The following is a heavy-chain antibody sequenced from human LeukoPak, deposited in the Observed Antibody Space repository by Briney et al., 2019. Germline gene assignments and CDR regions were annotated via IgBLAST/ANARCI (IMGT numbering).Heavy chain of an antibody. CDR2: INHSGST. CDR3: ARVPAAIGRYYYYGMDV. V-gene: IGHV4-34*01. CDR1: GGSFSGYY. J-gene: IGHJ6*04. D-gene: IGHD2-2*01. Sequence: SETLSLTCAVYGGSFSGYYWSWIRQPPGKGLEWIGEINHSGSTNYNPSLKSRVTISVDTSKNQFSLKLSSVTAADTAVYYCARVPAAIGRYYYYGMDVWGKGTTVTVSS.